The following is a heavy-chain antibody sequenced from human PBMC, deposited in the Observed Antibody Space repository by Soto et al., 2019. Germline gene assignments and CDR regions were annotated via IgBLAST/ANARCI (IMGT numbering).Heavy chain of an antibody. Sequence: ASVKVSCKPSGYTFTTYAISWVRQAPGQGLEWMGWINTYSGNTNYAQKLQGRVTMTTDTSTSTAYMELRSLRSDDTAVYYCARESCGGDCYSGLDQWGQGTLVTVSS. CDR3: ARESCGGDCYSGLDQ. D-gene: IGHD2-21*02. CDR1: GYTFTTYA. CDR2: INTYSGNT. V-gene: IGHV1-18*01. J-gene: IGHJ4*02.